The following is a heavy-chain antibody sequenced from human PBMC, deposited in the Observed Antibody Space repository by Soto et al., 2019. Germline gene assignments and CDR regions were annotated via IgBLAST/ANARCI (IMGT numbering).Heavy chain of an antibody. CDR1: GDSFSSYT. Sequence: QVQLVQSGAEVKKPGSSVKVSCKASGDSFSSYTIIWVRQAPGQGPEWMGGVIPFYGTTNYAQKFQGRLTITADEFTSTAYMELKSLRSEDTAVYYCARGRRGWLQLNPNNWFEPWGQGTLVTVSS. D-gene: IGHD5-12*01. V-gene: IGHV1-69*01. CDR3: ARGRRGWLQLNPNNWFEP. J-gene: IGHJ5*02. CDR2: VIPFYGTT.